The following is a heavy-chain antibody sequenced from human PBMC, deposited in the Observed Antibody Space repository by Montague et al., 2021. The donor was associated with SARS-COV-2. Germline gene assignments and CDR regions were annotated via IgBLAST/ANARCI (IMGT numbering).Heavy chain of an antibody. CDR3: ARISAWYSSGWSAFDY. D-gene: IGHD6-19*01. CDR2: IDWDDDK. Sequence: PALVKPTQTITLTCTFSGFSLSTSGMCVSWIRQPPGKALEWLALIDWDDDKYYSTSLKTRLTISKDTSKNQVVLTMTNMDPVETATYYCARISAWYSSGWSAFDYWGQGTLVTVSS. J-gene: IGHJ4*02. CDR1: GFSLSTSGMC. V-gene: IGHV2-70*01.